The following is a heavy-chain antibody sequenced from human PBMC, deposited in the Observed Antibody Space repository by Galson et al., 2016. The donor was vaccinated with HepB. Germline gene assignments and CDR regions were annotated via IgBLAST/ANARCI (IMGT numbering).Heavy chain of an antibody. CDR2: SNHGGDT. J-gene: IGHJ5*02. D-gene: IGHD2-15*01. Sequence: SETLSLTCGVHGGSFNAHYWSWIRQPPGKGLEWIGESNHGGDTKYNPSLKTRATISVDASKNQFSLNLTSTTAADTAVYYCARVVGAATKWFDPWGQGTLVIVSS. V-gene: IGHV4-34*01. CDR1: GGSFNAHY. CDR3: ARVVGAATKWFDP.